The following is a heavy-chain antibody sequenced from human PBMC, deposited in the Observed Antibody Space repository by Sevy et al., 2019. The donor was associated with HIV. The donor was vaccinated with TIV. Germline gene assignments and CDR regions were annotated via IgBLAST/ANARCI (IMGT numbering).Heavy chain of an antibody. CDR3: ARASGYYDSSGLPDY. Sequence: GGSLRLSCAASGFTFSDYYMSWIRQAPGKGLEWVSYISSSGSTIYYADSVKGRFTISRDNAKNSLYLQMNRLRAEDTAVYYCARASGYYDSSGLPDYWGQGTLVTVSS. V-gene: IGHV3-11*01. D-gene: IGHD3-22*01. J-gene: IGHJ4*02. CDR1: GFTFSDYY. CDR2: ISSSGSTI.